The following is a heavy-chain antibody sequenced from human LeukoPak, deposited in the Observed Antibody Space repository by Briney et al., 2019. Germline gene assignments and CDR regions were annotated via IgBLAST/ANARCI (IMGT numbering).Heavy chain of an antibody. CDR2: ISAYNGNT. V-gene: IGHV1-18*01. D-gene: IGHD3-22*01. Sequence: GASVKVSCKASGYTCTSYGISWVRQAPGQGLEWMGWISAYNGNTNYAQKLQGRVTMTTDTSTSTAYMELRSLRSDDTAVYYCARNYYDSSGYYYTFDPWGQGTLVTVSS. J-gene: IGHJ5*02. CDR3: ARNYYDSSGYYYTFDP. CDR1: GYTCTSYG.